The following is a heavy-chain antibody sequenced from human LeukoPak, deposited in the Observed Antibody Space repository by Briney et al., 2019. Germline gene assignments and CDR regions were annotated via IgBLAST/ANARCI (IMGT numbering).Heavy chain of an antibody. CDR2: IYYSGST. V-gene: IGHV4-59*01. Sequence: SETLSLTCTVSGGSISSYYWSWIRQPPGKGLEWIGYIYYSGSTNYNPSLKSRVTISVDTSKNQFSLKLSSVTAADTAVYYCARGYCSSTSCYPNWGQGTLVTVSS. CDR3: ARGYCSSTSCYPN. D-gene: IGHD2-2*01. J-gene: IGHJ4*02. CDR1: GGSISSYY.